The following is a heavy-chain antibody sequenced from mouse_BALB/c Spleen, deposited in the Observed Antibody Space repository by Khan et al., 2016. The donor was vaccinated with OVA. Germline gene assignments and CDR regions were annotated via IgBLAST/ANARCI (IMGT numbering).Heavy chain of an antibody. Sequence: QVQLQQSGPGLAAPSQSLSITCTISGFSLTNYGVHWVRQPPGRGLEWLVVIWSDGTTTYNSALKSRLTIPKDNSQSQVFLKMNSLQTDDTAIYVCARQPYYHYNIMDYWGQGTSVTVSS. CDR1: GFSLTNYG. V-gene: IGHV2-6-1*01. CDR2: IWSDGTT. CDR3: ARQPYYHYNIMDY. J-gene: IGHJ4*01. D-gene: IGHD2-10*01.